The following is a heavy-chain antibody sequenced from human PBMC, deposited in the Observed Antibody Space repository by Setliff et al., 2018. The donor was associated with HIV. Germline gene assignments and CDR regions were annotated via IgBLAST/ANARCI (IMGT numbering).Heavy chain of an antibody. Sequence: PGGSLRLSCTGSEFNFNAYAMSWVRQAPGKGLEWVSGITWQGGVLGYADSVKGRFTISRDDVRKSLYLQMNSLTTEDTASYFCVKGGSLAGQFYYYMHVWGRGTTVTVSS. D-gene: IGHD6-19*01. CDR3: VKGGSLAGQFYYYMHV. CDR2: ITWQGGVL. CDR1: EFNFNAYA. J-gene: IGHJ6*03. V-gene: IGHV3-9*01.